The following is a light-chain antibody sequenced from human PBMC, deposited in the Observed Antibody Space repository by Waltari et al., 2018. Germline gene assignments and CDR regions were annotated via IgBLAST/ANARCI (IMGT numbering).Light chain of an antibody. CDR3: QQSFSSPWT. CDR1: QHIRTY. CDR2: GAS. V-gene: IGKV1-39*01. Sequence: DIQLTQSPSSLSASIGDTITLTCRASQHIRTYLTWYQQEPGKAPKLLILGASSLPPGVPSRFTGSASGTEFTLTITNLQPDDFATYFCQQSFSSPWTFGQGTTV. J-gene: IGKJ1*01.